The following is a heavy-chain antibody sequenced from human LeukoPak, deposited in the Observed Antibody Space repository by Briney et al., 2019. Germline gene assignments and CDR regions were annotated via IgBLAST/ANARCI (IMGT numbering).Heavy chain of an antibody. Sequence: GGSLRLSCAASGFTFSTYWMSWVRHAPGKGLEWVANIKQDGSEKYYVDSVKGRFTISRDNAKNSLYLQMHSLRAEDTAVYYCARAGFYSSGDAFDIWGQGTMVTVSS. CDR1: GFTFSTYW. J-gene: IGHJ3*02. D-gene: IGHD6-19*01. CDR3: ARAGFYSSGDAFDI. V-gene: IGHV3-7*05. CDR2: IKQDGSEK.